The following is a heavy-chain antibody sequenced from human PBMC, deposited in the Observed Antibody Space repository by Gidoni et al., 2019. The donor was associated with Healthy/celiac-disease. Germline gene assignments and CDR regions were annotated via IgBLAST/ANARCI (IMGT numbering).Heavy chain of an antibody. CDR2: IYHSGST. CDR1: GGSISSGGYS. V-gene: IGHV4-30-2*01. Sequence: QLQLQESGSGLVKPSQTLSLTCAVPGGSISSGGYSWSWIRQPPGKGLEWIGYIYHSGSTYYNPSLKSRVTISVDRSKNQFSLKLSSVTAADTAVYYCARNYGSGYYYYMDVWGKGTTVTVSS. CDR3: ARNYGSGYYYYMDV. D-gene: IGHD3-10*01. J-gene: IGHJ6*03.